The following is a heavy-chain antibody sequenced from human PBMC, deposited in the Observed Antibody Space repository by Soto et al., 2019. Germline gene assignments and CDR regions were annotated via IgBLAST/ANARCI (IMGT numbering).Heavy chain of an antibody. V-gene: IGHV3-9*01. Sequence: LRLSCAASGFTFDNYAMHWVRPAPGKGLEWVSGLNWNSGDIGYADSVKGRFTISRDNAENSMYLQMNSLRAEDTAFYYCAKDMSGYPPYYFDYWGQGTLVTVSS. D-gene: IGHD3-3*01. CDR3: AKDMSGYPPYYFDY. J-gene: IGHJ4*02. CDR2: LNWNSGDI. CDR1: GFTFDNYA.